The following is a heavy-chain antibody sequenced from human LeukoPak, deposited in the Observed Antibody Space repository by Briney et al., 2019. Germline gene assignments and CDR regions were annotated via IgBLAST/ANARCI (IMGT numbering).Heavy chain of an antibody. CDR1: GFTFDDYA. CDR3: AKFQDSSSWGPFDY. Sequence: GGSLRLSCAASGFTFDDYAMHWVRQAPGKGLEWVSAISGSGGSTYYADSVKGRFTISRDNSKNTLYLQMNSLRAEDTAVYYCAKFQDSSSWGPFDYWGQGALVTVSS. CDR2: ISGSGGST. D-gene: IGHD6-13*01. J-gene: IGHJ4*02. V-gene: IGHV3-23*01.